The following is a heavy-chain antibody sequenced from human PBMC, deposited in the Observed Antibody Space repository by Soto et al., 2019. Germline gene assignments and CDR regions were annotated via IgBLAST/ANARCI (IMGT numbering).Heavy chain of an antibody. CDR3: AREGRGKKAGYNGLVSLGY. CDR1: GSRFSNYV. Sequence: SVKVSCKVSGSRFSNYVTSWVRQAPGHGLEWLGRIIPIFNSTKYAQSFQGRVTITADKSTSTASLELSSLRSDDTAVYYCAREGRGKKAGYNGLVSLGYWGQGTLVTVSS. V-gene: IGHV1-69*06. D-gene: IGHD2-2*02. CDR2: IIPIFNST. J-gene: IGHJ4*02.